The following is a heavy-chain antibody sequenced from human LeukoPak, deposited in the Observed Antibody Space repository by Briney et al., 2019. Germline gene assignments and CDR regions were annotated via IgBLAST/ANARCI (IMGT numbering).Heavy chain of an antibody. Sequence: GGSLRLSCAASGFTFSSYGMHWVRQAPGKGLEWVAVIWYDGSNKYYADSVKGRFTISRDNSKNTLYLQMNSLRAEDTAVYYCALSLAYYNASGYYPFDYWGQGTLVAVSS. CDR3: ALSLAYYNASGYYPFDY. D-gene: IGHD3-22*01. J-gene: IGHJ4*02. V-gene: IGHV3-33*01. CDR1: GFTFSSYG. CDR2: IWYDGSNK.